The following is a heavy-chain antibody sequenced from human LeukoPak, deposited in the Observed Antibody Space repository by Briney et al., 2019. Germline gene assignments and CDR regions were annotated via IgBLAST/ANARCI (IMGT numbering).Heavy chain of an antibody. CDR1: GGSFSSYY. D-gene: IGHD3-10*01. J-gene: IGHJ6*04. CDR3: ARVGSGSYQRASVDV. CDR2: IYYSGST. Sequence: SETLSLTCAVYGGSFSSYYWGWIRQPPGKGLQWIGSIYYSGSTYYNPSLKSRVTISLDTSKNQFSLKLSSVTAADTAVYYCARVGSGSYQRASVDVWGKGTTVTVSS. V-gene: IGHV4-39*07.